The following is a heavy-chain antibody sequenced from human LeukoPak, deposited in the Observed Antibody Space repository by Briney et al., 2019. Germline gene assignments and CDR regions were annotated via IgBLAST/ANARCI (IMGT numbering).Heavy chain of an antibody. J-gene: IGHJ4*02. Sequence: GGSLRLSCAASGFTFSSYAMSWVRQAPGKGLEWVSAISGSGGGTYYADSVKGRFTISRDNSKNTLYLQMNSLRAEDTAVYYCAKGSSAALYYFDYWGQGTLVTVSS. D-gene: IGHD2-2*01. V-gene: IGHV3-23*01. CDR1: GFTFSSYA. CDR2: ISGSGGGT. CDR3: AKGSSAALYYFDY.